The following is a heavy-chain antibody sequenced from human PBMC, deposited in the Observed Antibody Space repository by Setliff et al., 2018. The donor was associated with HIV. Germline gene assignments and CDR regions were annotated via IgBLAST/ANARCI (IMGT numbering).Heavy chain of an antibody. CDR3: ARAGRGARWFYYMDV. D-gene: IGHD6-6*01. V-gene: IGHV4-34*01. Sequence: TSETLSLTCSVSGGSIGSHYWSWIRQPPGKGLEWTGEINQSGSTNFNPSLKSRVTISAGTSKNQLSLKLSSVTAADTAVYYCARAGRGARWFYYMDVWGKGTTVTVSS. CDR2: INQSGST. CDR1: GGSIGSHY. J-gene: IGHJ6*03.